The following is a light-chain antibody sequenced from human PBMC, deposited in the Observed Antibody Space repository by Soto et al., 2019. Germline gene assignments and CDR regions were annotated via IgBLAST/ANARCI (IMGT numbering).Light chain of an antibody. Sequence: DIQMTQSPSSLSASVGDRVTITCRASQSISSYLNWYQQKPGKAPKLLIYAASSLQSGVPSRFSGSGSGTNFTLTISSLQPEDFATYYCQQSRGFGQGTKVEIK. J-gene: IGKJ1*01. CDR2: AAS. CDR1: QSISSY. CDR3: QQSRG. V-gene: IGKV1-39*01.